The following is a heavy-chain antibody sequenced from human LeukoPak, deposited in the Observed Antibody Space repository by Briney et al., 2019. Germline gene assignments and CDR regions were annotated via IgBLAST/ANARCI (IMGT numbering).Heavy chain of an antibody. Sequence: GGSLRLSRAASGFTFDDYAMHWVRQAPGKGLEWVSGISWNSDDIGYADSVKGRFTISRDNAKNSLYLQMNSLRPEDTALYYCTKDRIGKNHGDYDSIDYWGQGTLVTVSS. J-gene: IGHJ4*02. D-gene: IGHD4-17*01. V-gene: IGHV3-9*01. CDR2: ISWNSDDI. CDR3: TKDRIGKNHGDYDSIDY. CDR1: GFTFDDYA.